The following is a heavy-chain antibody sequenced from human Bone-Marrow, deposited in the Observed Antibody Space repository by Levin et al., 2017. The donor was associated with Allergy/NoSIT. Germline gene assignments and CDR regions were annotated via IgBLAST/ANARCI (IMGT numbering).Heavy chain of an antibody. D-gene: IGHD3-16*01. Sequence: SETLSLTCTVSGGSISSGDYYWSWIHQPPGKGLEWIGYIYYSGSTYYNPSLKSRVTISVDTSKNQFSLKLSSVTAADTAVYYCARDEISTGEFINWGQGTLVTVSS. CDR3: ARDEISTGEFIN. J-gene: IGHJ4*02. CDR2: IYYSGST. CDR1: GGSISSGDYY. V-gene: IGHV4-30-4*01.